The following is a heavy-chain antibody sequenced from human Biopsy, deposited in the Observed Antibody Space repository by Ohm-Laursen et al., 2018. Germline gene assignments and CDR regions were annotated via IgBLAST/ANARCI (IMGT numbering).Heavy chain of an antibody. D-gene: IGHD4-11*01. J-gene: IGHJ4*02. CDR2: IWNDGSNK. CDR1: GFTFSNYG. V-gene: IGHV3-33*01. Sequence: SSLRLSCTASGFTFSNYGMHWVRQAPGKGLEWLAVIWNDGSNKYYGDSVQGRFTISRDNSKNTVYLQMNSLRAEDTAIYYCARDSTINTVTTADYWGQGPLVTVSS. CDR3: ARDSTINTVTTADY.